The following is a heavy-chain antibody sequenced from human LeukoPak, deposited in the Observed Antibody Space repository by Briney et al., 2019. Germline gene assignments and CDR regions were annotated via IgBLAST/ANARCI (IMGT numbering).Heavy chain of an antibody. D-gene: IGHD3-16*01. CDR1: GYSISSGYN. CDR3: ARRVRAGDLDWFDP. V-gene: IGHV4-38-2*02. CDR2: IHHSGNT. Sequence: SETLSLTCTVSGYSISSGYNWGWFRQPPGKGLEWIGDIHHSGNTNYTPSLRSRVTMSADTSKNQFSLKLSSVTAADTALYYCARRVRAGDLDWFDPWGQGTLVTVSP. J-gene: IGHJ5*02.